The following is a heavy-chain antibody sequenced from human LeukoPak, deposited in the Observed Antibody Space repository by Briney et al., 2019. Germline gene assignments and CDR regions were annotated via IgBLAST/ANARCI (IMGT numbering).Heavy chain of an antibody. CDR3: ARRRISYYGSGSYQRRYYFDY. V-gene: IGHV4-59*12. CDR2: IHYSGST. CDR1: GDSISSYH. Sequence: PSETLSLTCTVSGDSISSYHWSWVRQPPGKGLGWVGSIHYSGSTYSNPSLQRRVTISVATSKNQFSLKLRSVTAADTAVYYCARRRISYYGSGSYQRRYYFDYWGQGTLVTVSS. J-gene: IGHJ4*02. D-gene: IGHD3-10*01.